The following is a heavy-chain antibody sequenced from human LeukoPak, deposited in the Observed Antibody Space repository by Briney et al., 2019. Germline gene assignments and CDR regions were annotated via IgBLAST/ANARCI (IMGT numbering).Heavy chain of an antibody. V-gene: IGHV3-23*01. J-gene: IGHJ2*01. CDR3: AKASTVMVYWYFDL. Sequence: SGGSLRLSCAASGFTFSSYAMSWVRQVPGKGLEWVSGISGSGGSTYYADSAKGRFTISRDNSKNTLYLQMNSLRAEDTAVYYCAKASTVMVYWYFDLWGRGTLVTVSS. CDR2: ISGSGGST. D-gene: IGHD5-18*01. CDR1: GFTFSSYA.